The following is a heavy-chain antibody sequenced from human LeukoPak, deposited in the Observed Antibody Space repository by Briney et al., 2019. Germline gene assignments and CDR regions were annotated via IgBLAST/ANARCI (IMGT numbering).Heavy chain of an antibody. Sequence: SVKVSCKATLGTFSSYAISWVRQAPGQGLEWMGGIIPIFGTANYAQKFQGRVTSTADESTRTAYMELSSLRSEDTGVYYCARAHSWGSYRYPSDEAFDIWGQGTMVTVSS. V-gene: IGHV1-69*13. CDR1: LGTFSSYA. CDR2: IIPIFGTA. D-gene: IGHD3-16*02. J-gene: IGHJ3*02. CDR3: ARAHSWGSYRYPSDEAFDI.